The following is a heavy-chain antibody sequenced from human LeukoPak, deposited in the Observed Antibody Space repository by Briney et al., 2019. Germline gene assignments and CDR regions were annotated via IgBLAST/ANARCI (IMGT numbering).Heavy chain of an antibody. CDR1: GFMFSSYG. CDR2: ISANGGST. CDR3: VKGNYCTSGVCTLSWFDP. Sequence: PGGSLRLSCAASGFMFSSYGMSWVRQAPGKGLEWVSSISANGGSTYYADSVKGRFTISRDNSKNTLYLQMNSLRAEDTAVYYCVKGNYCTSGVCTLSWFDPWGLGTLVTVSP. J-gene: IGHJ5*02. D-gene: IGHD2-8*01. V-gene: IGHV3-23*01.